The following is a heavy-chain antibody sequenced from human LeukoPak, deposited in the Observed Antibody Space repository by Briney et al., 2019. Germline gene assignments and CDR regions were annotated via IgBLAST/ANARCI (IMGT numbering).Heavy chain of an antibody. J-gene: IGHJ5*02. CDR3: ARGTYYYDSSGYSDPPNWFDP. V-gene: IGHV1-8*01. D-gene: IGHD3-22*01. CDR1: GYTFTSYD. CDR2: MNPNSGNT. Sequence: ALVKVSCKASGYTFTSYDINWVRQATGQGLEWKGWMNPNSGNTGYAQKFQGRVTMTRNTSISTAYMELSSLRSEDTAVYYCARGTYYYDSSGYSDPPNWFDPWGQGTLVTVSS.